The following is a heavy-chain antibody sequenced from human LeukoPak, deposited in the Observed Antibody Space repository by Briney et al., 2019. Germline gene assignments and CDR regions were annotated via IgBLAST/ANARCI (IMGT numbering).Heavy chain of an antibody. D-gene: IGHD3-10*01. V-gene: IGHV3-7*03. CDR3: AKAADYYGSGNYRD. J-gene: IGHJ4*02. CDR1: GVMFSSNW. Sequence: PGGSLRLSCAASGVMFSSNWMSWVRLAPGKGLEWVANIKEDGTETYCVDSVKGRFTISRDNAKNSLYLQMNSLRAEDTAVYYCAKAADYYGSGNYRDWGQGTLVTVSS. CDR2: IKEDGTET.